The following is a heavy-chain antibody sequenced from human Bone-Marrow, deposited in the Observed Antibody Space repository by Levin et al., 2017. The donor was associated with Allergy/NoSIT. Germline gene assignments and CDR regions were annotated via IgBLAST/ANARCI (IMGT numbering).Heavy chain of an antibody. CDR3: ARAVAGTDHYNEGLDV. J-gene: IGHJ6*02. D-gene: IGHD6-19*01. CDR1: GFIFKNYA. Sequence: GGSLRLSCTTSGFIFKNYAMTWVRQAPGKGLEWVSAISGAGGATYYADSVKGRFTISRDNSENTLYLEVNSLRADDTAVYYCARAVAGTDHYNEGLDVWGQGTTVTVYS. CDR2: ISGAGGAT. V-gene: IGHV3-23*01.